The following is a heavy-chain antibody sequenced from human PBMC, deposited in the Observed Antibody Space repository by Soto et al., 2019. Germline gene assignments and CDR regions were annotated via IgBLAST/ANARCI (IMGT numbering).Heavy chain of an antibody. V-gene: IGHV4-4*07. D-gene: IGHD3-22*01. CDR1: GGSISSYY. CDR2: IYTSGST. J-gene: IGHJ6*02. CDR3: ARVNDYYDSSGYYSTLYYGMDV. Sequence: PSETLSLTCTVSGGSISSYYWSWIRQPSGKGLEWIGRIYTSGSTNYNPSLKSRVTMSVDTYQNQFSLKLSSVTAADTAVYYCARVNDYYDSSGYYSTLYYGMDVWGQGTTVT.